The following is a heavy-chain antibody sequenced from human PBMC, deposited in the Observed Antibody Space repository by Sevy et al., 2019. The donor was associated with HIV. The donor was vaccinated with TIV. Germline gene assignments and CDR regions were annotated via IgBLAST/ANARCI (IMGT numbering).Heavy chain of an antibody. V-gene: IGHV4-4*07. CDR1: GGSISGTY. D-gene: IGHD1-26*01. CDR3: ARPSYTGSSFWYFDL. Sequence: SETLSLTCTVSGGSISGTYWTWIRQPAGKGLEWIGTFYSSGNTDYNPSLKSRVTMSVDTSKNQFSLNPSSVTAADTAVYYCARPSYTGSSFWYFDLWGRGTLVTVSS. CDR2: FYSSGNT. J-gene: IGHJ2*01.